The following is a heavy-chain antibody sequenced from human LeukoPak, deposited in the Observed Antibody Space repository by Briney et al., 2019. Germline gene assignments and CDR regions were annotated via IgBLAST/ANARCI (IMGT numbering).Heavy chain of an antibody. CDR3: ARGGGLDV. CDR2: ITHNGNVN. D-gene: IGHD3-16*01. V-gene: IGHV3-7*03. J-gene: IGHJ6*02. CDR1: GFTFSSYW. Sequence: GGSLRLSCAASGFTFSSYWMNWARQAPGKGLEWVASITHNGNVNYYVDSVKGRFTISRDNAKNSLYLQMSNLRAEDTAVYFCARGGGLDVWGQGATVTVSS.